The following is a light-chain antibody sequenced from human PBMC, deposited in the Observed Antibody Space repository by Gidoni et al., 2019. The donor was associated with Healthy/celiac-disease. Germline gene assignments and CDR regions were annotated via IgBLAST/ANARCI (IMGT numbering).Light chain of an antibody. V-gene: IGKV4-1*01. J-gene: IGKJ3*01. CDR3: QQYYSTPFT. CDR2: WAS. CDR1: QSVLYSSNNKNY. Sequence: DIVITQSPDSLPVSLGERATINCKSSQSVLYSSNNKNYLAWYQQKPGQPPKLLMYWASTRESGVPDRFSGSGSGTDFTLTISSLQAEDVAVYYCQQYYSTPFTFGPGTKVEIK.